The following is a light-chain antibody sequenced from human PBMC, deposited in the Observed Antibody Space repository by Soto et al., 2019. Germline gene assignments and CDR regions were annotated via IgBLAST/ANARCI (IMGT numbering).Light chain of an antibody. V-gene: IGKV1-33*01. J-gene: IGKJ4*01. CDR1: QDMKNY. CDR2: DAS. Sequence: DIQMTQSPSSLSASVGDRVTITCRASQDMKNYLNWYQHKPGKAPKLLIYDASFLETGVPSRFSGSGSGADFTFTISSLQPEDIATYYCQQADHVPFFGGGTKVEIK. CDR3: QQADHVPF.